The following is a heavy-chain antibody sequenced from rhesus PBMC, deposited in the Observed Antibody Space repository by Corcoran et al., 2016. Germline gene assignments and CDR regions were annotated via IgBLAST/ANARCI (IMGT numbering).Heavy chain of an antibody. CDR2: IDPSASDT. CDR3: AKPIRVYYYGLDS. CDR1: GYSFTRYW. J-gene: IGHJ6*01. D-gene: IGHD1-44*01. Sequence: EVQLVQSGEEVQRPGEALKISCKTSGYSFTRYWKSRVRRLTGKGLDWMGPIDPSASDTRYRPSFQGTVTISADKSFSTSYLQWSSLKASDSATYSCAKPIRVYYYGLDSWAQGVFGTVSS. V-gene: IGHV5-2*01.